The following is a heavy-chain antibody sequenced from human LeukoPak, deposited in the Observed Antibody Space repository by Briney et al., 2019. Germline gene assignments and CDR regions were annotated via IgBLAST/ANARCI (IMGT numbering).Heavy chain of an antibody. J-gene: IGHJ4*02. CDR3: ARDSIYRGSFSTFDY. D-gene: IGHD1-26*01. V-gene: IGHV3-7*01. CDR2: IQEDGSGK. CDR1: GFTFSSYA. Sequence: GGSLRLSCAASGFTFSSYAMSWVRQAPGKGLEWVGNIQEDGSGKHYVDSVKGRFTISRDNARNSLYLRMNSLKVEDTAVYYCARDSIYRGSFSTFDYWGQGILVTVSS.